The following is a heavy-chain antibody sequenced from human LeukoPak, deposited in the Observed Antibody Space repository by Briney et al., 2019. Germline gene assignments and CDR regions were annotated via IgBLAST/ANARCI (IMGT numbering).Heavy chain of an antibody. CDR3: ARGSYDSSGYAEY. J-gene: IGHJ4*02. CDR2: ISSNGGST. D-gene: IGHD3-22*01. V-gene: IGHV3-64*01. Sequence: GSLRLSCAASGFTFSSYAMHWVRQAPGKGLEYVSAISSNGGSTYYANSVKGRFTISRDNSKNTLYLQMGSLRAEDMAVYYCARGSYDSSGYAEYWGQGTLVTVSS. CDR1: GFTFSSYA.